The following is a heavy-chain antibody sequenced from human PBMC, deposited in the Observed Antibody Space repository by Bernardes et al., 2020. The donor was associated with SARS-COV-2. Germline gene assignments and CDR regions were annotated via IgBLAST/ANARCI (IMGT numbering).Heavy chain of an antibody. CDR1: GGSIGSYY. D-gene: IGHD3-10*01. V-gene: IGHV4-59*01. CDR3: ARDSSHLVRRGFDL. J-gene: IGHJ2*01. CDR2: IYYSGST. Sequence: SETLSLTCTVSGGSIGSYYWAWIRQPPGKGLEWIGYIYYSGSTNYNPSLKSRVTISVDRSQNQFSLNLSSVTPADTAVYYCARDSSHLVRRGFDLWGRGTLVTVSS.